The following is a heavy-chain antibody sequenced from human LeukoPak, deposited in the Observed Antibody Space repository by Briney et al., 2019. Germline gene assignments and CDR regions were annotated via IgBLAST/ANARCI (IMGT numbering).Heavy chain of an antibody. V-gene: IGHV4-34*01. CDR3: ARGLDSTSSPTPGEYPNWFDR. CDR2: INHSGST. CDR1: GGSFSGYY. Sequence: SETLSLTCAVYGGSFSGYYWSWIRQPPGKGLEWIGEINHSGSTNYNPSLKSRVTISVDTSKNQFSLKLSSVTAADTAVYYCARGLDSTSSPTPGEYPNWFDRWGQGTLVTVSS. J-gene: IGHJ5*02. D-gene: IGHD2-2*01.